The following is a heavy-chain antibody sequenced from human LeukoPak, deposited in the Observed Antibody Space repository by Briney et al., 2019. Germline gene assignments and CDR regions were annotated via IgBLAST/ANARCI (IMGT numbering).Heavy chain of an antibody. J-gene: IGHJ5*02. CDR3: ARLRPQQLVLSAKGVNWFDP. CDR1: GGSFSGYY. Sequence: SETLSLTCAVYGGSFSGYYWSWIRQPPGKGLEWIGEINHSGSTNYNPSLKSRVTISVDTSKNQFSLKLSSVTAADTAVYYCARLRPQQLVLSAKGVNWFDPWGQGTLVTVSS. D-gene: IGHD6-13*01. V-gene: IGHV4-34*01. CDR2: INHSGST.